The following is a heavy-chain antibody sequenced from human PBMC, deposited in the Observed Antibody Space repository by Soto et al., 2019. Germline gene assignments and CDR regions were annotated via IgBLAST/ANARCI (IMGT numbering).Heavy chain of an antibody. V-gene: IGHV4-31*03. CDR3: ARGALRFLEWLSAGFDP. Sequence: TLSLTCTVSGGSISSGGYYWSWIRQHPGKGLEWIGYIYYSGSTYYNPSLKSRVTISVDTSKNQFSLKLSSVTAADTAVYYCARGALRFLEWLSAGFDPWGQGTLVTVSS. J-gene: IGHJ5*02. CDR1: GGSISSGGYY. D-gene: IGHD3-3*01. CDR2: IYYSGST.